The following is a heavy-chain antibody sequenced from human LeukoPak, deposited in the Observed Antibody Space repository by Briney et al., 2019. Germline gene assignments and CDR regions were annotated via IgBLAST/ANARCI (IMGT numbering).Heavy chain of an antibody. CDR1: GFTFSSYS. Sequence: QPGGSLRLSCAASGFTFSSYSMNWVRQAPGKGLEWVSSISSGSKTYYADSVKGRFTISRDKAEKSLYLQMNSLRDEDTAVYYCAREGTSFYGLDVWGQGTTVTVSS. CDR2: ISSGSKT. CDR3: AREGTSFYGLDV. D-gene: IGHD3-10*01. J-gene: IGHJ6*02. V-gene: IGHV3-48*02.